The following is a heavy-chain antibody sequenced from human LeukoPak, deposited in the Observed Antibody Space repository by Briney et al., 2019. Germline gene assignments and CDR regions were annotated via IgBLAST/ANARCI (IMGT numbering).Heavy chain of an antibody. J-gene: IGHJ4*02. CDR1: GGSISSYY. Sequence: SETLSLTRTVSGGSISSYYWSWIRQPPGKGLEWIGYIYYSGSTNYNPSLKSRVTISVDTSKNQFSLKLSSVTAADTAVYYCARASRGMITFGGVTVSEQFDYWGQGTLVTVSS. V-gene: IGHV4-59*01. CDR3: ARASRGMITFGGVTVSEQFDY. D-gene: IGHD3-16*02. CDR2: IYYSGST.